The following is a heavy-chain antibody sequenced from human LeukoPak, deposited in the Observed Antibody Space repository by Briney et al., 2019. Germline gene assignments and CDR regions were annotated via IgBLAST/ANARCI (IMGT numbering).Heavy chain of an antibody. V-gene: IGHV4-30-4*01. CDR2: IYYSGST. J-gene: IGHJ3*02. CDR1: GGSISSGDYY. CDR3: ARGGIQGAFDI. D-gene: IGHD1-26*01. Sequence: PSETLSLTCTVSGGSISSGDYYWSWIRQPPGKGLEWIGYIYYSGSTYYNPSLKSRVTISVDTSKNQFSLKLSSVTAADTAVYYCARGGIQGAFDIWGQGTMVTVSS.